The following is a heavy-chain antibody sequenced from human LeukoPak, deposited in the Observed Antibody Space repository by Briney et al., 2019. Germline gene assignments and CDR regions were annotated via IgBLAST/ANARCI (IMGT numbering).Heavy chain of an antibody. Sequence: GGSLRLSCAASGFILSGYSMNWVRQAPGKGLEWVSSISSSSSLIYYADSVKGRFTISRDNAKNSLSLQMKSLTVEDTAVYYCARDSSSSSLGNWFDPWGQGTLVTVSS. D-gene: IGHD6-13*01. CDR2: ISSSSSLI. V-gene: IGHV3-21*06. CDR1: GFILSGYS. CDR3: ARDSSSSSLGNWFDP. J-gene: IGHJ5*02.